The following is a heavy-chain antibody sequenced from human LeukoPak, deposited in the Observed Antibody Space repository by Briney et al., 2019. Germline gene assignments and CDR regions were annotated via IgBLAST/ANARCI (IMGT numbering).Heavy chain of an antibody. CDR3: ARPHSAGGWSNYYYGMAV. Sequence: GASAKVSCKASGGTFSSYAISWVRQAPGQGLEWMGRIIPILGIANYAQKFQGGVTITADKSTSTAYMELSSLRSEDTAVYYCARPHSAGGWSNYYYGMAVWGQGTTVTVSS. D-gene: IGHD6-19*01. CDR1: GGTFSSYA. CDR2: IIPILGIA. V-gene: IGHV1-69*04. J-gene: IGHJ6*02.